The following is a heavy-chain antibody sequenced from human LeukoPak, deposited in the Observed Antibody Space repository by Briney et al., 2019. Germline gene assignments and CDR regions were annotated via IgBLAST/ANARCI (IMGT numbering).Heavy chain of an antibody. D-gene: IGHD6-25*01. CDR1: GDSVSSGFYY. CDR3: ATQKYQRPNSFDP. Sequence: SSETLSLTCTVSGDSVSSGFYYWGWIRQLPGKGLEWIGSIYYSGSTYYNPSLKTRVTFSVDTSKNQLSLKLSSVTAADTAVYYCATQKYQRPNSFDPWGQGTLVTVSS. V-gene: IGHV4-39*07. CDR2: IYYSGST. J-gene: IGHJ5*02.